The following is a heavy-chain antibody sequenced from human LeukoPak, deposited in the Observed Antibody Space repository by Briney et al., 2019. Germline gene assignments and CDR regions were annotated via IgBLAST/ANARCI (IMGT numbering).Heavy chain of an antibody. CDR2: ISGSGGST. Sequence: GGSLRLSCAASGFTFSSYAMRRVRQAPGKGLEWVSTISGSGGSTYYADSVKGRFTISRDNSKNTLYLQMNSLRAEDTAVYYCAKGTAASPLIVAAAGNWFDPWGQGTLVTVSS. CDR3: AKGTAASPLIVAAAGNWFDP. D-gene: IGHD6-13*01. J-gene: IGHJ5*02. CDR1: GFTFSSYA. V-gene: IGHV3-23*01.